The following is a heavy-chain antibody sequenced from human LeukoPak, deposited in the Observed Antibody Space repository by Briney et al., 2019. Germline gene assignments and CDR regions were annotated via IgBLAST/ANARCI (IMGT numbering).Heavy chain of an antibody. CDR3: ARHTTGNGMDV. CDR1: GGSISSYH. D-gene: IGHD4-11*01. Sequence: PSETLSLTCTVSGGSISSYHWSSIRQPPGKGLEWIGYIYYSGSTSYNPSLKSRVTISVDTSKNQFSLKLSSVTAADTAVYFCARHTTGNGMDVWGQGTTVTVSS. CDR2: IYYSGST. V-gene: IGHV4-59*08. J-gene: IGHJ6*02.